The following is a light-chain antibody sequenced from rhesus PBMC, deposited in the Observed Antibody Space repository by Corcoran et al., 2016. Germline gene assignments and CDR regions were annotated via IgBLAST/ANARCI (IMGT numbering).Light chain of an antibody. CDR1: RSDIVTYEY. Sequence: QAVLTQPRSVSGSPGQWVTLSCTGTRSDIVTYEYVPWYQQHPGTAPKLMIYEVIKRPSGVSDRFSGSRSGNTASLTISGLQAEDEAYYYCSSYTGTNTYYVFGAGTRLTVL. V-gene: IGLV2-32*02. J-gene: IGLJ1*01. CDR2: EVI. CDR3: SSYTGTNTYYV.